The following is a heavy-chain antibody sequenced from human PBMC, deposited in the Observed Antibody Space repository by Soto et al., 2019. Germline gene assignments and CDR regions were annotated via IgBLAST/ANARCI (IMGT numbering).Heavy chain of an antibody. CDR3: ARVPTTVTTLGYFDY. CDR1: GYSISSGYY. D-gene: IGHD4-17*01. J-gene: IGHJ4*02. CDR2: IYHSGST. Sequence: SETLSLTCGVSGYSISSGYYWGWIRQPPGKGLEWIGSIYHSGSTYYNPSLKSRVTISVDTSKNQFSLKLSSVTAADTAVYYCARVPTTVTTLGYFDYWGQGTLVTVSS. V-gene: IGHV4-38-2*01.